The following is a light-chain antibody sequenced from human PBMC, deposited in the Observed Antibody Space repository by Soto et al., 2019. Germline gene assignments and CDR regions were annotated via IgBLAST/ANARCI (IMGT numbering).Light chain of an antibody. CDR1: QSVSSY. CDR3: QQRSTTWT. CDR2: DAS. J-gene: IGKJ1*01. V-gene: IGKV3-11*01. Sequence: EIVLTQSPATLSLSPGERATLSCRASQSVSSYLAWYPQKPGQAPRLLIYDASNRATGIPARFSGSGSGTDFTLTISSLEPEDFAVYYCQQRSTTWTCGQGTKVESK.